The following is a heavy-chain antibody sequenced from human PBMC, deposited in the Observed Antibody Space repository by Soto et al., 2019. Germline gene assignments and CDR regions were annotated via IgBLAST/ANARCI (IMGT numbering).Heavy chain of an antibody. D-gene: IGHD6-19*01. CDR3: ARAYGDYEGAYSSGWSGAFDI. V-gene: IGHV3-64*01. CDR1: GFTFSSYA. Sequence: GGSLRLSCAASGFTFSSYAMHWVRQAPGKGLEYVSAISSNGGSTYYANSVKGRFTISRDNSKNTLYLQMGSLRAEDMAVYYCARAYGDYEGAYSSGWSGAFDIWGQGTMVTVSS. J-gene: IGHJ3*02. CDR2: ISSNGGST.